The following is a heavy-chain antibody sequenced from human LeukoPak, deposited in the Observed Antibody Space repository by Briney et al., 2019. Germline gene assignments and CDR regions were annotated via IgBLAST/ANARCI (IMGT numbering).Heavy chain of an antibody. CDR2: FFYSGST. V-gene: IGHV4-59*08. D-gene: IGHD6-13*01. CDR3: ARQGGYSSSPDF. Sequence: SETLSLTCTVSGGSISSYYWSWIRQPPGKGLEWIGYFFYSGSTNYNPSLKSRVTISVDTSKNQFSLKLNSVTAADTAVYYCARQGGYSSSPDFWGQGTLVTVSP. J-gene: IGHJ4*02. CDR1: GGSISSYY.